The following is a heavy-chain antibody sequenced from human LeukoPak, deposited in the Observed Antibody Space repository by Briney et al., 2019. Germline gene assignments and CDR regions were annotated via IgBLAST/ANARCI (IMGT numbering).Heavy chain of an antibody. CDR3: ARVINEPAAIQGEFDY. CDR2: ISSSSSYI. Sequence: GGSLRLSCAASGLTFSSYSMNWVRQAPGKGLEWVSSISSSSSYIYYADSVKGRFTISRDNAKNSLYLQMNSLRAEDTAVYYCARVINEPAAIQGEFDYWGQGTLVTVSS. D-gene: IGHD2-2*02. J-gene: IGHJ4*02. CDR1: GLTFSSYS. V-gene: IGHV3-21*01.